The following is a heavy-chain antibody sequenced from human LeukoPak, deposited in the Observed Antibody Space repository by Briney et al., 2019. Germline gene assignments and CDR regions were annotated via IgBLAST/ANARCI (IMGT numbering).Heavy chain of an antibody. Sequence: PSETLSLTCTVSGGSISSGGYYWSWIRQHPGKGLEWIGYIYYSGSTYYNPSLKSRVTISVDTSKNQFSLKLSSVTAADTAVYYCARDMYSSIYFDYWGQGTLVTVSS. CDR1: GGSISSGGYY. V-gene: IGHV4-31*03. CDR3: ARDMYSSIYFDY. J-gene: IGHJ4*02. CDR2: IYYSGST. D-gene: IGHD6-13*01.